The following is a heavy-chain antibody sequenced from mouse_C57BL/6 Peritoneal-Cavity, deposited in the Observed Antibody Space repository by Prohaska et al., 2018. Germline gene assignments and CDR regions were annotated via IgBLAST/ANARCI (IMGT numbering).Heavy chain of an antibody. CDR1: GFTFSGFW. D-gene: IGHD2-1*01. Sequence: VQLLETGGGLVQPGGSRGLSCEGSGFTFSGFWMSWVRQTPGKSRAWIGEMNSDCSERNYAPSIKDRVTIFRDNDKSMMQLQMRNARAEEIATYTRMRRGKQWY. CDR3: MRRGKQWY. V-gene: IGHV11-2*01. J-gene: IGHJ1*01. CDR2: MNSDCSER.